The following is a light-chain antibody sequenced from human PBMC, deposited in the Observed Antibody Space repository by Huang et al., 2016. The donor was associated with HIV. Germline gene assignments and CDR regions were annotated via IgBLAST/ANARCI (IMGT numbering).Light chain of an antibody. CDR2: WAS. Sequence: IVMTQSPDSLAVSLGERATINCKSSQSVLYSSNNKNYLAWYQQKPGQPPRLLIYWASTRESGVPDRFSGNGSGTDFTLTISSLQAEDVAVYYCQQYYSSPETFGQGTKVEIK. CDR1: QSVLYSSNNKNY. CDR3: QQYYSSPET. V-gene: IGKV4-1*01. J-gene: IGKJ1*01.